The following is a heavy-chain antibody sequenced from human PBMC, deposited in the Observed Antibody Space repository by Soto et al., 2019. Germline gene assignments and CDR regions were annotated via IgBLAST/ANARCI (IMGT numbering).Heavy chain of an antibody. CDR1: GFTFSTHT. CDR3: XXXXXXASLDF. J-gene: IGHJ4*02. CDR2: LTADSDDT. Sequence: EVQLLESGGTLVQPGGSLRLSCVASGFTFSTHTMNWVRQAPGKGLEWVSRLTADSDDTSYADSIKGRFTISRDNSKXXXXXXXXXXXXXXXXXXXXXXXXXXASLDFWGQGALVTVSS. V-gene: IGHV3-23*01.